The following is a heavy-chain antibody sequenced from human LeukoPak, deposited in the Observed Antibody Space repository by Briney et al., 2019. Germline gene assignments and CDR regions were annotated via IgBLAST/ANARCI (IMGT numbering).Heavy chain of an antibody. D-gene: IGHD1-26*01. J-gene: IGHJ6*03. CDR2: INHSGST. CDR1: GGSISSYY. CDR3: ARLGKSFYYYYMDV. Sequence: PSETLSLTCTVSGGSISSYYWSWIRQPAGKGLEWIGEINHSGSTNYNPSLKSRVTISVDTSKNQFSLKLSSVTAADTAVYYCARLGKSFYYYYMDVWGKGTTVTVSS. V-gene: IGHV4-34*01.